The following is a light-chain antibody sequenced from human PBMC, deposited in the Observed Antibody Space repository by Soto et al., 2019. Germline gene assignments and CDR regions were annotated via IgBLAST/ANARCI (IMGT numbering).Light chain of an antibody. CDR3: QQRSNWPPVT. Sequence: EIVLTQSPATLSLSPGERATLPCRASQSINRHLAWYRQKPGQAPRLLIYDASNMATGIPARFSGSGSGTDFTLTISSLEPEDFGVYYCQQRSNWPPVTFGGGTKVDSK. CDR1: QSINRH. J-gene: IGKJ4*01. V-gene: IGKV3-11*01. CDR2: DAS.